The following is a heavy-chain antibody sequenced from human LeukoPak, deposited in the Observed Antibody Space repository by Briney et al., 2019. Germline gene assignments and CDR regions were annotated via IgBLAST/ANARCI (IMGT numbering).Heavy chain of an antibody. CDR2: ISSSSSYI. J-gene: IGHJ5*02. CDR1: GFTFSSYS. Sequence: GGSLRLSCAASGFTFSSYSMNWVRQAPGKGLEWVSSISSSSSYIYYADSVKGRFTISRVNAKNSLYLQMNSLRAEDTAVYYCARDRWAAGKLIVTGANWFDPWGQGTLVTVSS. CDR3: ARDRWAAGKLIVTGANWFDP. D-gene: IGHD6-13*01. V-gene: IGHV3-21*01.